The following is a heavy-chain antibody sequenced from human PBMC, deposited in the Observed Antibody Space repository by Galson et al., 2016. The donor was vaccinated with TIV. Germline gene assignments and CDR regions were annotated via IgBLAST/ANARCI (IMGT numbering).Heavy chain of an antibody. CDR2: IIPIIGMT. CDR3: ARATSYYDNWFDP. V-gene: IGHV1-69*02. D-gene: IGHD3-10*01. J-gene: IGHJ5*02. CDR1: GSIFSTYT. Sequence: SVKVSCKASGSIFSTYTIFWVRQAPGQGLEWMGRIIPIIGMTNYAQKFQGRVTITADTSTNTAYMELGSLRSEDTAVYYCARATSYYDNWFDPWGQGTLVTVSS.